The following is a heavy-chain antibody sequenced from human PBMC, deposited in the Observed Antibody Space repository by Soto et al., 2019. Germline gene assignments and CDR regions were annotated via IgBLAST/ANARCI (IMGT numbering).Heavy chain of an antibody. CDR2: MNPNSGNT. CDR3: ARGGTRITIFGVVIKNWFDP. V-gene: IGHV1-8*01. CDR1: GYTFTSYD. J-gene: IGHJ5*02. D-gene: IGHD3-3*01. Sequence: ASVKVSCKASGYTFTSYDINWVRQATGQGLEWMGWMNPNSGNTGYAQKFQGRVTMTRNTSISTAYMELSSLRSEDTAVYYCARGGTRITIFGVVIKNWFDPWGQGTLVTVSS.